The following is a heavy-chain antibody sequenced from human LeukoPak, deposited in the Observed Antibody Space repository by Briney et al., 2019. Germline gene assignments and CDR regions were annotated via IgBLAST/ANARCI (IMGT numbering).Heavy chain of an antibody. CDR2: INPSTGGT. J-gene: IGHJ4*02. Sequence: ASVNVCFKSSAYTFTVCYMRLVWEPPGQGLELMGSINPSTGGTNYAQKVHVRVRMTMYTSIATAYMELRRLRSDDTAMYHCARGRRDIAMVSFHSDYWGAGILVTVSS. V-gene: IGHV1-2*02. D-gene: IGHD5-18*01. CDR3: ARGRRDIAMVSFHSDY. CDR1: AYTFTVCY.